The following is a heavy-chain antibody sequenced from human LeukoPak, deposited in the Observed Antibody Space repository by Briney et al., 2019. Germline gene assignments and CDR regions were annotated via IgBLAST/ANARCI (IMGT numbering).Heavy chain of an antibody. CDR3: ARDKDTSGYYYYYGMDV. J-gene: IGHJ6*02. D-gene: IGHD6-25*01. Sequence: GGSLRLSCAASGFTFSSYSMSWVRQAPGKGLEWVSSISSSSSYIYYADSVKGRFTISRDNAKNSLYLQMNSLRAEDTAVYYCARDKDTSGYYYYYGMDVWGQGTTVTVSS. CDR2: ISSSSSYI. V-gene: IGHV3-21*01. CDR1: GFTFSSYS.